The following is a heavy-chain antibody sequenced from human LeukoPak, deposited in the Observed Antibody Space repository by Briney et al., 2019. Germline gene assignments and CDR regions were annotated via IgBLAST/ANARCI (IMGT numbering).Heavy chain of an antibody. J-gene: IGHJ4*02. D-gene: IGHD1-26*01. CDR2: IRSDGGYT. CDR3: ARGEGSYSDY. V-gene: IGHV3-74*01. CDR1: GFTFSNYW. Sequence: GGSLRLSCAASGFTFSNYWMHWVRQAPGKGLVWVSRIRSDGGYTSYAGSVKGRLTISRDNAKNTLYLQMNNLRAEDTAVYYCARGEGSYSDYWGQGTLVTVSS.